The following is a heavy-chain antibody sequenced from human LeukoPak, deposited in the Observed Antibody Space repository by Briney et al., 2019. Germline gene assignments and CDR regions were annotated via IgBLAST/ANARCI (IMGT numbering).Heavy chain of an antibody. Sequence: GGSLRLSCAASGFTFSGHWMSWVRQAPGKGLEWVANINQGGSDKYYVDSVKGRFTISRDNANNLLYLQMNCLRGEDTAVYYCTRDRSRAEDDWGKGTLVTVSS. V-gene: IGHV3-7*01. CDR2: INQGGSDK. CDR3: TRDRSRAEDD. CDR1: GFTFSGHW. J-gene: IGHJ4*02. D-gene: IGHD1-14*01.